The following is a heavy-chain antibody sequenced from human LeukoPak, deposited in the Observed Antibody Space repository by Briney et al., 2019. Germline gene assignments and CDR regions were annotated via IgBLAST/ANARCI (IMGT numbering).Heavy chain of an antibody. CDR3: ARLGGGSHYYDF. J-gene: IGHJ4*02. CDR1: GFTFINSR. V-gene: IGHV1-18*01. Sequence: GASVKVSRNSYGFTFINSRITWVRQAPGQGLEWMGWISAYYGNTYYVENFEGRVAMTRDTSTSTAFMELRSLTADDTAVYYCARLGGGSHYYDFWGQGTLVTVSP. CDR2: ISAYYGNT. D-gene: IGHD4-23*01.